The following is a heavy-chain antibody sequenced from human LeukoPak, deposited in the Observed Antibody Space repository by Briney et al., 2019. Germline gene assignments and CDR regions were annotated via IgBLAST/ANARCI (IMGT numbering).Heavy chain of an antibody. CDR1: GFTFSSYE. Sequence: GGSLKLSCAASGFTFSSYEMNWVRQAPGKGLEWVSYISSSGSTIYYADSVKGRFTISRDNVKNSLYLQMNSLRAEDTAVYYCARWGCSGGSCYSGYYGMDVWGQGTTVTVSS. CDR2: ISSSGSTI. J-gene: IGHJ6*02. D-gene: IGHD2-15*01. V-gene: IGHV3-48*03. CDR3: ARWGCSGGSCYSGYYGMDV.